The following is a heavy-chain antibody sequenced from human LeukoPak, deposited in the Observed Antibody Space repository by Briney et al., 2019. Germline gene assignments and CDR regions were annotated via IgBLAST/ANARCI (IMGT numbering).Heavy chain of an antibody. V-gene: IGHV4-34*01. Sequence: SETLSLTCAVYGGSFSVYYWSWIRQPPGKGLEWIGEINHSGSTNYNPSLKSRVTISVDTSKNQFSLKLSSVTAADTAVYYCARGPGAIAARRRIAADAFDIWGQGTMVTVSS. CDR2: INHSGST. J-gene: IGHJ3*02. CDR3: ARGPGAIAARRRIAADAFDI. CDR1: GGSFSVYY. D-gene: IGHD6-6*01.